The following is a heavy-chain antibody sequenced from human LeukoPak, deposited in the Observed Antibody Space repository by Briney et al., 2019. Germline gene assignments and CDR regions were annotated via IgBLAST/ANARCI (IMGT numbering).Heavy chain of an antibody. CDR3: ARVRGSGSYTPYYYYGMDV. Sequence: GGSLRLSCAASGFTFSSYSMNWVRQAPGKGLEWVSSISSSSSYIYYADSVKDRFTISRDNAKNSLYLQMNSLRAEDTAVYYCARVRGSGSYTPYYYYGMDVWGKGTTVTVSS. J-gene: IGHJ6*04. D-gene: IGHD3-10*01. CDR1: GFTFSSYS. V-gene: IGHV3-21*01. CDR2: ISSSSSYI.